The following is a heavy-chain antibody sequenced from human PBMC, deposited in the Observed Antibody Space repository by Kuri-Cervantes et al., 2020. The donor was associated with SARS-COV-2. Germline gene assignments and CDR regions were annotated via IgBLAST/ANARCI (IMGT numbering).Heavy chain of an antibody. D-gene: IGHD2-15*01. CDR3: ARLPCGTIFGSGGSCYSSTNYYYHGMDV. CDR2: IYPGDSDT. CDR1: GYSFTSYW. Sequence: GGSLRLSCKGSGYSFTSYWIGWVRQMPGKGLEWMGIIYPGDSDTRYSPSFQGQVTISADKSISTAYLQWSSLKASDTAMYYCARLPCGTIFGSGGSCYSSTNYYYHGMDVWGQGTTVTVSS. V-gene: IGHV5-51*01. J-gene: IGHJ6*02.